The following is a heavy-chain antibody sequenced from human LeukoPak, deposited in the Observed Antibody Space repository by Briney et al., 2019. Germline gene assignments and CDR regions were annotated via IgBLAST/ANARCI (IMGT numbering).Heavy chain of an antibody. CDR3: ARESRSSSPDY. Sequence: PSETLSLTCTVSGDSIGGHYWSWIRQSSGKGLEWIGHISYSGSTDYNASLKSRVTISVDMSKNQFSLKLGSVTAADTAVYYCARESRSSSPDYWGQGTLVTVSS. D-gene: IGHD6-13*01. J-gene: IGHJ4*02. V-gene: IGHV4-59*11. CDR2: ISYSGST. CDR1: GDSIGGHY.